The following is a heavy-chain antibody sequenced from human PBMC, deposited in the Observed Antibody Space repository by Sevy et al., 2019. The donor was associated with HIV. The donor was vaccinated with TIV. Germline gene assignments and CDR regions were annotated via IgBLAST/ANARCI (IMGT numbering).Heavy chain of an antibody. J-gene: IGHJ5*02. D-gene: IGHD3-10*01. Sequence: SGPTLVKSTQTLSLTCSFSGFSLKSRGVGVGWIRQPPGKALEWLALIYWNDNKYYSPSLNSGLTITKDSSKNQVVLTMTNMDLVDTATYYCAHTDYYDSGRAFDPWGQGTLVTVSS. CDR1: GFSLKSRGVG. CDR3: AHTDYYDSGRAFDP. V-gene: IGHV2-5*01. CDR2: IYWNDNK.